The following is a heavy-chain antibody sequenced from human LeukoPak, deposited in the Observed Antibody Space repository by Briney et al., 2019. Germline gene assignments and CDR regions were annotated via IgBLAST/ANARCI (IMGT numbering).Heavy chain of an antibody. J-gene: IGHJ4*02. CDR1: GYTFTDYY. D-gene: IGHD1-26*01. CDR3: ATYWELLGNLAFDY. CDR2: VDPEDGET. V-gene: IGHV1-69-2*01. Sequence: ASVKVSCKVSGYTFTDYYMHWVQQAPGKGLEWMGLVDPEDGETIYAEKFQGRVTITADTSTDTAYMELSSLGSEDTAVYYCATYWELLGNLAFDYWGQGTLVTVSS.